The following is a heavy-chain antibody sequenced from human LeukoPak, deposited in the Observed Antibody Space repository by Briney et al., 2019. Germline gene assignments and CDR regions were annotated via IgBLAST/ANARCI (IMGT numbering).Heavy chain of an antibody. V-gene: IGHV4-39*07. CDR2: MYYKGST. J-gene: IGHJ5*02. Sequence: SETLSLTCSVSGDSIINSYFWAWIRQPPGKGLEWIGSMYYKGSTYYNLPLKSRVTISVDTSKNHFSLKLNSVTAADTAVYYCARDPYSSSWKNWFDPWGQGILVTVSS. D-gene: IGHD6-13*01. CDR3: ARDPYSSSWKNWFDP. CDR1: GDSIINSYF.